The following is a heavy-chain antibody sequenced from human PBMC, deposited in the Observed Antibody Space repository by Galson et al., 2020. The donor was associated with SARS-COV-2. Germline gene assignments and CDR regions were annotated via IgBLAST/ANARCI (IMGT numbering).Heavy chain of an antibody. V-gene: IGHV3-30*01. CDR3: ARNGDSNWFDP. D-gene: IGHD4-17*01. CDR2: ISYDGSNK. J-gene: IGHJ5*02. Sequence: VISYDGSNKYYADSVKGRFTISRDNSKNTLYLQMNSLRAEDTAVYYCARNGDSNWFDPWGQGTLVTVSS.